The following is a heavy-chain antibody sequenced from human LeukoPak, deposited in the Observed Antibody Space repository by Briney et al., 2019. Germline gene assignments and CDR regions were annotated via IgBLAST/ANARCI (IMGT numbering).Heavy chain of an antibody. V-gene: IGHV3-23*01. CDR3: ARGGGSF. D-gene: IGHD2-15*01. CDR1: GFTFSTNA. Sequence: PGGSLRLSCLTSGFTFSTNAMSWVRQAPGKGLEWISGISGSGASTYYADSVRGRFTISRDNAKNSLYLQMNSLRAEDTAVYYCARGGGSFWGQGTLVTVSS. CDR2: ISGSGAST. J-gene: IGHJ4*02.